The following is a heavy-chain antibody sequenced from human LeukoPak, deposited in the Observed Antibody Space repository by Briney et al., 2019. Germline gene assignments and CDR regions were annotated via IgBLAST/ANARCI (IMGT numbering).Heavy chain of an antibody. Sequence: PSETLSLTCAIYGGSFSGYYWSWIRQPPGKGLEWIGEINHSGSTRYNPSLMTRVTMSVDTSTNQFSLKLNSVTAADTAVYYCARYDCSSGSCYFTDSWGQGTLVTVSS. CDR2: INHSGST. J-gene: IGHJ4*02. CDR1: GGSFSGYY. D-gene: IGHD2-15*01. V-gene: IGHV4-34*10. CDR3: ARYDCSSGSCYFTDS.